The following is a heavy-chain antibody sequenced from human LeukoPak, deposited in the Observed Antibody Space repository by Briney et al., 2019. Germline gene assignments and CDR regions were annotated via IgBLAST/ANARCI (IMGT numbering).Heavy chain of an antibody. D-gene: IGHD2-15*01. CDR1: GGSFSGYY. J-gene: IGHJ3*02. Sequence: SETRSLTCAVYGGSFSGYYWSWIRQPPGKGLEWIGEINHSGSTNYNPSLKSRVTISVDTSKNQFSLKLSSVTAADTAVYYCARDPGYCSGGSCYGHDAFDIWGQGTMVTVSS. CDR3: ARDPGYCSGGSCYGHDAFDI. CDR2: INHSGST. V-gene: IGHV4-34*01.